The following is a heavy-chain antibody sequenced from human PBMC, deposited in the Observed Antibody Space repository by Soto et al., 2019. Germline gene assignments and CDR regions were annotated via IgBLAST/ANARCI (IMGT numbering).Heavy chain of an antibody. J-gene: IGHJ3*02. CDR1: GFSFDDYA. CDR2: ISWNSGSI. Sequence: EVQLVESGGGLVQPGRSLRLSCAASGFSFDDYAIHWVRQAPGKGLAWVSGISWNSGSIDYGDSVKSRFTISRDNAKNTLYLQMSSMRAEDTALYYCAKDTTVTTSQGSSFDNWGQGTLVTVSS. CDR3: AKDTTVTTSQGSSFDN. V-gene: IGHV3-9*01. D-gene: IGHD4-17*01.